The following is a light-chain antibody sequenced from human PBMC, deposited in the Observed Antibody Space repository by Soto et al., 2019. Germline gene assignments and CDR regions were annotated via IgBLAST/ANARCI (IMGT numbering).Light chain of an antibody. CDR2: DND. Sequence: QSVLTQPPSVSAAPGQRVTISCSGSSSNIGENFVSWYQHLPGTAPKLLIYDNDKRPSGIPDRFSGSKSGTSATLGITGLQTGDEADYYCGSWDSSLSGVVFGGGTKVTVL. V-gene: IGLV1-51*01. CDR1: SSNIGENF. CDR3: GSWDSSLSGVV. J-gene: IGLJ2*01.